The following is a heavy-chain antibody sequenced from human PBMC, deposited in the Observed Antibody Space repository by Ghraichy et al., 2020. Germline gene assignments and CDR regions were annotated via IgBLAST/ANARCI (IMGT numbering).Heavy chain of an antibody. CDR1: GFTFSSYA. J-gene: IGHJ6*02. V-gene: IGHV3-30*04. D-gene: IGHD6-19*01. CDR3: ARDISFPRYSSGWLCYGMDV. CDR2: ISHEGSNK. Sequence: GGSLRLSCAASGFTFSSYAMHWVRQAPGKGLEWVAVISHEGSNKYYADPVKGRFTISRDNSKNTLYLQMNNLRTEDTAVYFCARDISFPRYSSGWLCYGMDVWGQGTTVTVSS.